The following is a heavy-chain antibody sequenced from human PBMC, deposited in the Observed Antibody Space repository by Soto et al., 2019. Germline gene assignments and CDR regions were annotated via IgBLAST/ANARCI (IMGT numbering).Heavy chain of an antibody. CDR3: AMDYQTGGMDV. CDR1: GFPFDDYT. J-gene: IGHJ6*02. CDR2: ISWDGGST. V-gene: IGHV3-43*01. Sequence: GGSLRLSCAASGFPFDDYTMHWVRQAPGKGLEWVSLISWDGGSTYYADSVKGRFTISRDNSKNSLYLQMNSLRTEDTALYYCAMDYQTGGMDVWGQGTTVTVSS.